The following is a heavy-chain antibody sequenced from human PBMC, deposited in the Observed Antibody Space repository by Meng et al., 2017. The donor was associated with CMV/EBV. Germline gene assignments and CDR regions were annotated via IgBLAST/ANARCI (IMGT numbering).Heavy chain of an antibody. D-gene: IGHD2-15*01. J-gene: IGHJ4*02. CDR1: EFTFSNYA. Sequence: LSLTRAASEFTFSNYAIHWVRRAPGKGLEWVAVTSYDGSTKHYADSVKGRFTISRDNSKNTVFLQMNSLRPEDTAVYYCARDLCGDSSCSPFGYWGQGALVTVSS. CDR2: TSYDGSTK. CDR3: ARDLCGDSSCSPFGY. V-gene: IGHV3-30-3*01.